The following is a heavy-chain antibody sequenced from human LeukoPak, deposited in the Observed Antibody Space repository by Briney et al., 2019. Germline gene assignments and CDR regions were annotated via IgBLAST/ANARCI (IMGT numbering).Heavy chain of an antibody. CDR1: GYTFTSYG. CDR3: ARGRGPYSGSYYDSWYFDL. CDR2: ISAYNGNT. D-gene: IGHD1-26*01. J-gene: IGHJ2*01. Sequence: ASVKVSCKASGYTFTSYGISWVRQAPGQGLEWMGWISAYNGNTNYAQKLQGRVTMTTDTSTSTAYMELRSLRSDDTAVYYCARGRGPYSGSYYDSWYFDLWGRGTLVTVSS. V-gene: IGHV1-18*01.